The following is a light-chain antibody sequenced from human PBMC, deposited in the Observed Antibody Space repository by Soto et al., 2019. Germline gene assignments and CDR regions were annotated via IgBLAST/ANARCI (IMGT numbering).Light chain of an antibody. Sequence: QSVLTQPPSVSEAPGQRVTISCTGSSSNIGAGYEAHWYQQVPGTAPKLLIYENNNRPSGVPDRVSGSKSGTSASLAITGLQAEDEAEYYSQSYDSSLSGYVFGTGTKLTVL. CDR2: ENN. CDR3: QSYDSSLSGYV. J-gene: IGLJ1*01. V-gene: IGLV1-40*01. CDR1: SSNIGAGYE.